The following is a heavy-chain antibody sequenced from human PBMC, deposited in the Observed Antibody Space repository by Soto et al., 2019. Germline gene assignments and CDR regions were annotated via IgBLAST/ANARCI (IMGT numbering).Heavy chain of an antibody. CDR3: VEKNDYGYAFDI. CDR2: IGSRGGTK. CDR1: GFTFSSYA. Sequence: PGGSLRLSCSASGFTFSSYAMHWVRQAPGKGLEYVSAIGSRGGTKYYAESVKGRFTTSRDNSKSKLYFQMGSVRGEDTAVYYCVEKNDYGYAFDIWGQGTMVTVSS. J-gene: IGHJ3*02. V-gene: IGHV3-64D*06. D-gene: IGHD3-16*01.